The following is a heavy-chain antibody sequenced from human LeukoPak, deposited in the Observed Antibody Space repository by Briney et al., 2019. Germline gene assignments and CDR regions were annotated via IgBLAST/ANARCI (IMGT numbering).Heavy chain of an antibody. V-gene: IGHV1-2*02. CDR2: INPNSGGS. D-gene: IGHD2-2*01. Sequence: ASVKVSCKASGYTFTGYYMHWVRQAPGQGLEWMEWINPNSGGSNYAQRFQGRVTMTRDTSISTAYMELSRLRSDDTAVYYCASRVVPAAPLLPWGQGTLVTVSS. CDR3: ASRVVPAAPLLP. CDR1: GYTFTGYY. J-gene: IGHJ5*02.